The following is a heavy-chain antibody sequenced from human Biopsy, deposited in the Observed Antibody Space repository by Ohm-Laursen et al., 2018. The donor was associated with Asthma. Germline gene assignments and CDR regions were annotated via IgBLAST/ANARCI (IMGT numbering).Heavy chain of an antibody. CDR1: GFTFSSYA. Sequence: SLRLSCTASGFTFSSYAMSWVRQAPGKGLGWVSSISSSGASTYYADSVKGRFTISRDNSKNTLYLQMSSLRADDTAVYYCAKGGTYTTDRYAYWGQGSLVTVSS. J-gene: IGHJ4*02. CDR3: AKGGTYTTDRYAY. V-gene: IGHV3-23*01. D-gene: IGHD1-26*01. CDR2: ISSSGAST.